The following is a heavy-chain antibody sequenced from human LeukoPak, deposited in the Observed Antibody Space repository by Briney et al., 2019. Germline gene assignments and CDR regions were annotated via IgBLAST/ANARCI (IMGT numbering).Heavy chain of an antibody. Sequence: SETLSLTCTVSGGSITNYYWNWIRQAPGKGLEWIGYIFYNGNSNYNPSLSRRVTLSVDTSKNLLSLSLISVTAADTAVYYCAGGVRHQPGTFGGTFDPWGQGTPVTVSS. CDR2: IFYNGNS. J-gene: IGHJ5*02. CDR1: GGSITNYY. V-gene: IGHV4-59*01. CDR3: AGGVRHQPGTFGGTFDP. D-gene: IGHD1/OR15-1a*01.